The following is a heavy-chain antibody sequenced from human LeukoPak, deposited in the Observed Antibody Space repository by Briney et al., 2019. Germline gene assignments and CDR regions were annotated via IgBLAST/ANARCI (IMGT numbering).Heavy chain of an antibody. J-gene: IGHJ4*02. V-gene: IGHV1-18*01. Sequence: ASVKVSCKASGYTFTSYGISWVRQAPGQGLEWMGWISAYNGNTNYAQKLQGRVTMTTDTSTSTAYMELRSLRPDDTAVYYCAGDPYYYGPGSLDYWGQGTLVTVSS. D-gene: IGHD3-10*01. CDR2: ISAYNGNT. CDR3: AGDPYYYGPGSLDY. CDR1: GYTFTSYG.